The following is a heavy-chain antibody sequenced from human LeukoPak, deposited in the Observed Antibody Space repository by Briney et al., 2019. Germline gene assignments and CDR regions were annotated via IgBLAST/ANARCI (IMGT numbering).Heavy chain of an antibody. CDR2: INHSGST. CDR1: GGSFSGYY. CDR3: ARGRYEQWLDPGSFDY. D-gene: IGHD6-19*01. Sequence: SETLSLTCAVYGGSFSGYYWSWIRQPPGKGLEWIGEINHSGSTNYNPSLKSRVTISVDTSKNQFSLKLSSVTAADTAVYYCARGRYEQWLDPGSFDYWGQGTPVTVSS. V-gene: IGHV4-34*01. J-gene: IGHJ4*02.